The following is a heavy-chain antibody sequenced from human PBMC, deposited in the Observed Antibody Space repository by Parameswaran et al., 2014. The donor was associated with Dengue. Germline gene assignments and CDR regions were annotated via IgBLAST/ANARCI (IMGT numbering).Heavy chain of an antibody. V-gene: IGHV4-61*02. Sequence: VRQAPGKGLEWIGRIYTSGSTNYNPSLKSRVTISIDTSKNQFSLKLSSVTAADTAVYFCAMELLGWYDRSSYYSVDYWAREPWSPSPQ. D-gene: IGHD3-22*01. CDR3: AMELLGWYDRSSYYSVDY. J-gene: IGHJ4*02. CDR2: IYTSGST.